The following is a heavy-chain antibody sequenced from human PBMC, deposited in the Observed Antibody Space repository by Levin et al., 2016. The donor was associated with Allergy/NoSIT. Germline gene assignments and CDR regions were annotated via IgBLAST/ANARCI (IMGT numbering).Heavy chain of an antibody. J-gene: IGHJ3*02. Sequence: VRQAPGKGLEWVANIKQDGSEKYYADSVKGRFAISRDNSKNTLYLQMNSLRAEDTAVYFCARDWGYCSGGSCYPVYAFDIWGQGTMVTVSS. CDR3: ARDWGYCSGGSCYPVYAFDI. CDR2: IKQDGSEK. V-gene: IGHV3-7*01. D-gene: IGHD2-15*01.